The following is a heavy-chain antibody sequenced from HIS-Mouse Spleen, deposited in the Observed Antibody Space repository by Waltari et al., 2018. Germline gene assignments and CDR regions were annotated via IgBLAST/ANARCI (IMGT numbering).Heavy chain of an antibody. J-gene: IGHJ5*02. CDR3: AKEYSSSHNWFDP. V-gene: IGHV3-30*18. CDR2: ISYDGSNK. CDR1: GFTFSTYG. Sequence: QVQLVESGGGVVQPGRSLRLSCAASGFTFSTYGMRWVCQAPGKGLEWVAVISYDGSNKYYADSVKGRFTISRDNSKNTLYLQMNSLRAEDTAVYYCAKEYSSSHNWFDPWGQGTLVTVSS. D-gene: IGHD6-13*01.